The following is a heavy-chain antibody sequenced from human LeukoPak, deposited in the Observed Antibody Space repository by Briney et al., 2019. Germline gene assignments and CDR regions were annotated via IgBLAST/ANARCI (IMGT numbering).Heavy chain of an antibody. D-gene: IGHD6-6*01. V-gene: IGHV3-74*01. CDR2: ISGDGTAR. J-gene: IGHJ5*02. CDR3: ARGRTYRSSSWFDP. CDR1: GFTSSSYW. Sequence: GGSLRLSCAASGFTSSSYWMHWVRQVPGKGLVWVSRISGDGTARNYADSVKGRFTISRDDAKNTVDLQMNSLRGEDTAVYYCARGRTYRSSSWFDPWGQGTLVTVSS.